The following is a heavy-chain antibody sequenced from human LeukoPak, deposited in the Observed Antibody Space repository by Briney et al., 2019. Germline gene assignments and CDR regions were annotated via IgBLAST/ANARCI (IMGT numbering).Heavy chain of an antibody. J-gene: IGHJ4*02. D-gene: IGHD6-19*01. V-gene: IGHV4-4*02. CDR2: IYHSGST. CDR3: ARRGVSSGWTLDY. Sequence: PSGTLSLTCAVSGGSLSSSNWWSWVRQPPGKGLEWIGEIYHSGSTNYNPSLKSRATISVDKSKNQFSLKLSSVTAADTAVYYCARRGVSSGWTLDYWGQGTLVTVSS. CDR1: GGSLSSSNW.